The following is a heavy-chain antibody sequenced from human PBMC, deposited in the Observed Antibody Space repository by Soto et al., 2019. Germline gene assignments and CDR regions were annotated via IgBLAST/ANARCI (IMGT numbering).Heavy chain of an antibody. CDR3: VRAISGSFAL. V-gene: IGHV3-7*04. D-gene: IGHD3-9*01. CDR2: IKEDGSEK. CDR1: GFSFITYW. Sequence: EVQLVESGGGLVQSGGSLRLSCEASGFSFITYWMHWVRQAPGKGLEWLASIKEDGSEKQYVDSVKGRFTISRDNAKNSLYLQMNSLSEEDTAVYYCVRAISGSFALWGQGTLVIVSS. J-gene: IGHJ4*02.